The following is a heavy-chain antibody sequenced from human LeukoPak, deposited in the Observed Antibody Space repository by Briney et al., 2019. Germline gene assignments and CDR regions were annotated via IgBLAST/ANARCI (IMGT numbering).Heavy chain of an antibody. CDR1: GGSISSGDYY. CDR3: ARDQTAAAGFLDY. V-gene: IGHV4-30-4*08. CDR2: IYYSGST. Sequence: SETLSLTCTVSGGSISSGDYYWSWIRQPPGKGLEWIGYIYYSGSTYYNPSLKSRVTISVDTSKNQFSLKLSSVTAADTAVYYCARDQTAAAGFLDYWGQGTLVTVSS. J-gene: IGHJ4*02. D-gene: IGHD6-13*01.